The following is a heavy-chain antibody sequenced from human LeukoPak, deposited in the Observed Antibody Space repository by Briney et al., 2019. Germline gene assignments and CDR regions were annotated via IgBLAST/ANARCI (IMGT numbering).Heavy chain of an antibody. D-gene: IGHD6-6*01. J-gene: IGHJ4*02. V-gene: IGHV4-61*02. CDR1: GGSISSGRYY. CDR2: NYTSGST. CDR3: ARDPACSSSSLDY. Sequence: TSRTLSLTCTVSGGSISSGRYYWRWIRQPAGKGLEWIGRNYTSGSTNYNPSLKSRVTLSVDTYKNQFSLMRSSVTAADTAVYYRARDPACSSSSLDYWGQGTLVTVSS.